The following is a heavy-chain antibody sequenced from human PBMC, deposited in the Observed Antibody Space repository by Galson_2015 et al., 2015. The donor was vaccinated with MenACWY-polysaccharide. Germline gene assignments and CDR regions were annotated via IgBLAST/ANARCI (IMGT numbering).Heavy chain of an antibody. CDR3: ARWLSGYFDY. CDR2: IKGDEREK. D-gene: IGHD2/OR15-2a*01. Sequence: SLRLSCAASGVTFSNSWMGWVRQAPGKGLEWVANIKGDEREKYYADSVRGRFTISRDNAKNSLYLQMTNLRVEDTALYYCARWLSGYFDYWGQGTLVTVSS. V-gene: IGHV3-7*01. CDR1: GVTFSNSW. J-gene: IGHJ4*02.